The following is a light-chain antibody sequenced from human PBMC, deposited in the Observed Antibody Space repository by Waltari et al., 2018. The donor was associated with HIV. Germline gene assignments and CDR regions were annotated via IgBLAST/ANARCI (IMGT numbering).Light chain of an antibody. Sequence: QSALTQPASVSGSPGPSITISCTRTSSDIGGYNYVSWFQQHPAQAPKLLIFEVSKRPSGVPDRFSGSKSGHTASLTVSGLQTEDEAEYYCSSYAVNNTYVFGTGTQVTV. CDR2: EVS. CDR3: SSYAVNNTYV. J-gene: IGLJ1*01. CDR1: SSDIGGYNY. V-gene: IGLV2-8*01.